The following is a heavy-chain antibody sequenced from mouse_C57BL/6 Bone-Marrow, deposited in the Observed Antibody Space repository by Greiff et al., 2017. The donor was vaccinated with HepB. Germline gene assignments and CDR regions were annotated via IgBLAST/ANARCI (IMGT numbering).Heavy chain of an antibody. V-gene: IGHV2-2*01. J-gene: IGHJ3*01. Sequence: VQLQESGPGLVQPSQSLSITCTVSGFSLTSYGVHWVRQSPGKGLEWLGVIWSGGSTDYNAAFISRLSISKDNSKSQVFFKMNSLQADDTAIYYCASPSAWFAYWGQGTRVTVSA. CDR3: ASPSAWFAY. CDR2: IWSGGST. CDR1: GFSLTSYG. D-gene: IGHD3-1*01.